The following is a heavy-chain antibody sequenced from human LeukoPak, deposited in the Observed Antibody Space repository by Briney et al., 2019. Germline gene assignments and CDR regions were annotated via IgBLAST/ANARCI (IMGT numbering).Heavy chain of an antibody. D-gene: IGHD4-17*01. CDR3: AKDRSGDYYFDY. V-gene: IGHV3-74*01. Sequence: GGSLRLSCAASGFTFSSYWMNWVRQAPGKGLVWVSRIASDGSSTTYADSVKGRFSISRDNAKNTLYLQMNSLRAEDTAVYYCAKDRSGDYYFDYWGQGTLVTVSS. CDR2: IASDGSST. CDR1: GFTFSSYW. J-gene: IGHJ4*02.